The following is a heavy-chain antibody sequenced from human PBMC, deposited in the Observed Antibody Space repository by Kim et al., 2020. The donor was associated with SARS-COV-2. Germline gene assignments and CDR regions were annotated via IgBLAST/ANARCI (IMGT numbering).Heavy chain of an antibody. CDR3: ARLPEGYCSSTSCYSDNWFDP. Sequence: SVKVSCKASGGTFSSYAISWVRQAPGQGLEWMGRIIPILGIANYAQKFQGRVTITADKSTSTAYMELSSLRSEDTAVYYCARLPEGYCSSTSCYSDNWFDPWGQGTLVTVSS. J-gene: IGHJ5*02. V-gene: IGHV1-69*04. CDR2: IIPILGIA. CDR1: GGTFSSYA. D-gene: IGHD2-2*01.